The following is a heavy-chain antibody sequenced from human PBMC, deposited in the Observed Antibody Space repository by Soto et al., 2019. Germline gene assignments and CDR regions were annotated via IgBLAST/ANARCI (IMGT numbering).Heavy chain of an antibody. CDR3: ARLSRITIFGVVTTYYMDV. J-gene: IGHJ6*03. CDR2: ISAYNGNT. Sequence: GASVKVSCKASGYRFTSYGISWVRQAPGQGLEWMGWISAYNGNTNYAQKLQGRVTMTTDTSTSTAYMELRSLRSDDTAVYYCARLSRITIFGVVTTYYMDVWGKGTTVTVSS. CDR1: GYRFTSYG. V-gene: IGHV1-18*01. D-gene: IGHD3-3*01.